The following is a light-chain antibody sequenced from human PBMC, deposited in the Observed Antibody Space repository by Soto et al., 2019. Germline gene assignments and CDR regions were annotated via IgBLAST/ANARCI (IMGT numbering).Light chain of an antibody. Sequence: DTQMTQSPSTLSASVGDRVTITCRASQTISTWLAWYQQKPGKAPKFLIYDASSLESGVPSRFSGSGSGTEFSITISSLQPDDFATYYCHQYNSFSPWTFGRGTKVETK. V-gene: IGKV1-5*01. CDR1: QTISTW. CDR3: HQYNSFSPWT. CDR2: DAS. J-gene: IGKJ1*01.